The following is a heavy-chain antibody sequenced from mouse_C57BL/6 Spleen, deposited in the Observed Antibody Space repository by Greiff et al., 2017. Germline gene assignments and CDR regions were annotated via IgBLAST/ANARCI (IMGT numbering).Heavy chain of an antibody. CDR2: IFPGSGST. CDR3: ARRGADYGNYANAMDY. D-gene: IGHD2-1*01. Sequence: QVQLQQSGPELVKPGASVKISCKASGYTFTDYYINWVKQRPGQGLEWIGWIFPGSGSTYYNEKFKGKDTLTVDKSSSTAYMLLSSLTSEDSAVYFCARRGADYGNYANAMDYWGQGTSVTVSS. V-gene: IGHV1-75*01. CDR1: GYTFTDYY. J-gene: IGHJ4*01.